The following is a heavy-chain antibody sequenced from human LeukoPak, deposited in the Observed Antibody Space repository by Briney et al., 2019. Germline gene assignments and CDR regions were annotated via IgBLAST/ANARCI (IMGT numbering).Heavy chain of an antibody. CDR3: ARVVRGGYDYLYMDV. D-gene: IGHD5-12*01. CDR2: IKQDGSEK. CDR1: GFTFSSYW. V-gene: IGHV3-7*01. J-gene: IGHJ6*03. Sequence: GGSLRLSCAASGFTFSSYWMSWVRQAPGKGLEWVANIKQDGSEKCYVDSVKGRFTISRDNTKNSLYLQMNSLRAEDTAVYYCARVVRGGYDYLYMDVWGKGTTVTVSS.